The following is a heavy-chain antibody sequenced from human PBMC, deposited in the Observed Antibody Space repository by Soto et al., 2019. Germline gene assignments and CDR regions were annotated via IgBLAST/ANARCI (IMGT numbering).Heavy chain of an antibody. J-gene: IGHJ6*02. D-gene: IGHD2-2*01. CDR3: ARYCSSTSCYYYYYGMDV. CDR2: ISSSSSYT. Sequence: GGSLRLSCAASGFTFSDYYMSWIRQAPGKWLEWVSYISSSSSYTNYADSVKGRFTISRDNAKNSLYLQMNSLRAEDTAVYYCARYCSSTSCYYYYYGMDVWGQGXTVPVYS. V-gene: IGHV3-11*06. CDR1: GFTFSDYY.